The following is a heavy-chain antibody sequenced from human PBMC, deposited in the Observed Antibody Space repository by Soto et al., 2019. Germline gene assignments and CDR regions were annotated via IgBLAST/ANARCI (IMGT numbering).Heavy chain of an antibody. D-gene: IGHD2-8*01. CDR1: GDSIGTTHSY. Sequence: SETLSLTCTVSGDSIGTTHSYWAWIRQSPGKGLEWIGNIHYSGSTYYMPSLRSRVTLSVDTSKNQFSLRLTSVTTEDTAVYYCARHEGNGNVWPLDYWGQGILVTVSS. V-gene: IGHV4-39*01. CDR2: IHYSGST. CDR3: ARHEGNGNVWPLDY. J-gene: IGHJ4*02.